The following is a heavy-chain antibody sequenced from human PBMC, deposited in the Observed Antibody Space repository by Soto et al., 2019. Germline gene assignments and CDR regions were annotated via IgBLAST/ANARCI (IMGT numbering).Heavy chain of an antibody. D-gene: IGHD3-10*01. J-gene: IGHJ4*02. CDR3: ARSGHLFDY. V-gene: IGHV4-34*01. CDR1: GGSFSAYY. CDR2: INHSGHT. Sequence: QVQLQQWGAGLLKPSETLSLTCAVYGGSFSAYYWSWIRQPPGKGLEWIGEINHSGHTNYNPSLKXRXTXXVDASKNHFSLMLTSVTAADTAVYYCARSGHLFDYWGQGTLVTVSS.